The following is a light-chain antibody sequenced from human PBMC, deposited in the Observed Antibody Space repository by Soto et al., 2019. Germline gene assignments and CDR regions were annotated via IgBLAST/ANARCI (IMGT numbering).Light chain of an antibody. CDR3: QSYDSSLITYV. CDR1: SSNIGAGYD. J-gene: IGLJ1*01. V-gene: IGLV1-40*01. Sequence: QSVLTQPPSVSGAPGQRVTISCTGSSSNIGAGYDVHWYQRLPGTAPKVLIYGNTNRPSGVPDRFSGSKSDTSASLAITGLQAEDEADYYCQSYDSSLITYVFGTGTKVPVL. CDR2: GNT.